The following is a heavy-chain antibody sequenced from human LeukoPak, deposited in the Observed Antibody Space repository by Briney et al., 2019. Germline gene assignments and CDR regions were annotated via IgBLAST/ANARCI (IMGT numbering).Heavy chain of an antibody. Sequence: GGSLRLSCAASGSTFSSSGMHWVRQRPGKGLEWVAFISYDGHEKYYADSMEGRFTLSRDNSKNTLYLQMNGLRAEDTAMYYCARDSPKVFQHYFASWGQGSLVTVSS. J-gene: IGHJ4*02. V-gene: IGHV3-33*05. CDR3: ARDSPKVFQHYFAS. CDR2: ISYDGHEK. CDR1: GSTFSSSG. D-gene: IGHD2-21*01.